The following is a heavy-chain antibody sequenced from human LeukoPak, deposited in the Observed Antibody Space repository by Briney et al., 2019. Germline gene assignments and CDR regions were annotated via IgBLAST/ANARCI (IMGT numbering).Heavy chain of an antibody. CDR1: GYTFTGYY. Sequence: ASVKVSCKASGYTFTGYYMHWVRQAPGQGLEWMGRINPNSGGTNYAQKFQGRVTMTRDTSISTAYMELSSLRSEDTAVYYCARDLLEGGSHSGYFDYWGQGTLVTVSS. CDR3: ARDLLEGGSHSGYFDY. CDR2: INPNSGGT. D-gene: IGHD1-26*01. J-gene: IGHJ4*02. V-gene: IGHV1-2*06.